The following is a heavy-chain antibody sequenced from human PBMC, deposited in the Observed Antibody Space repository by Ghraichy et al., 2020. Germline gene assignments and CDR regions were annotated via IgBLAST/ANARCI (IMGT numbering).Heavy chain of an antibody. CDR2: ISRSSSTI. Sequence: GGSLRLSCAASGFTFSSYSMNWVRQAPGKGLGWVSYISRSSSTIYYADSVKGRFTISRDNAKNSLYLQLNSMRDEDTAVYYCTRVAERATANWGQGTLVTVSS. CDR3: TRVAERATAN. V-gene: IGHV3-48*02. CDR1: GFTFSSYS. J-gene: IGHJ4*02. D-gene: IGHD5-24*01.